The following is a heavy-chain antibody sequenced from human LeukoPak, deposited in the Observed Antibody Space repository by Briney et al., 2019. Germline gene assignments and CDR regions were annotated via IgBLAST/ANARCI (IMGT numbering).Heavy chain of an antibody. Sequence: GESLTLSCKGSGFTFTNSWIGWVRLMPGKGLEWMGIIYPGDSNTRYSPSFQGQVTISADKSISTAYSQWSSLKASDTAMYYCARSGAPTDSDSKSDYWGQGTLVTVSS. J-gene: IGHJ4*02. D-gene: IGHD3-22*01. V-gene: IGHV5-51*01. CDR2: IYPGDSNT. CDR3: ARSGAPTDSDSKSDY. CDR1: GFTFTNSW.